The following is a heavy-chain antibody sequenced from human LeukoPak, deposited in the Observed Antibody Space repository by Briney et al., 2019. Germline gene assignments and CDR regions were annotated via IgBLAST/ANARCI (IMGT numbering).Heavy chain of an antibody. CDR2: ISGSGGST. CDR3: AKSRSEVVVAAANY. CDR1: GFTFSSYA. J-gene: IGHJ4*02. V-gene: IGHV3-23*01. Sequence: GGSLRLSCAASGFTFSSYAMSWVRQAPGKGLEWVSAISGSGGSTYYADSVRGRFTISRDNSKSTLYLQMNSLRAEDTAIYYCAKSRSEVVVAAANYWGQGTLITVSS. D-gene: IGHD2-15*01.